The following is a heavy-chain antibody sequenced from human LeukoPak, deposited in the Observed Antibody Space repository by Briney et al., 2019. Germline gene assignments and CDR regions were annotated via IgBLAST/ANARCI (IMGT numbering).Heavy chain of an antibody. Sequence: GRSLRLSCAASGFTFSSYPMSWVRQAPGKGLEWVSTISGSGGSTYYADSVKGRFTISRDNSKNTLYLQMNSLRAEDTAVYYCAEPGGSGFDYWGQGTLVTVSS. V-gene: IGHV3-23*01. CDR2: ISGSGGST. J-gene: IGHJ4*02. CDR3: AEPGGSGFDY. CDR1: GFTFSSYP. D-gene: IGHD3-10*01.